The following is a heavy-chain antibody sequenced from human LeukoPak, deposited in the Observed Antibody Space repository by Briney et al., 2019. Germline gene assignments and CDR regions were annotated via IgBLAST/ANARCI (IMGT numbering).Heavy chain of an antibody. CDR3: VRGDGHGSGIYSKPPFNS. D-gene: IGHD3-10*01. CDR1: GFTFSFYS. CDR2: ISSSSSDI. Sequence: GGSLRLSCAASGFTFSFYSMSWVRQAPGKGLEWVSSISSSSSDIYDADSVKGRFTISRDNAKNSLYLQMNSLRAEDTAVYYCVRGDGHGSGIYSKPPFNSWGQGTLVTVSS. J-gene: IGHJ4*02. V-gene: IGHV3-21*01.